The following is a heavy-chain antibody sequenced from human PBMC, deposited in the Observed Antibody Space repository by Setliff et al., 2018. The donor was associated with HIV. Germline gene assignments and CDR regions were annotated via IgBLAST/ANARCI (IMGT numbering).Heavy chain of an antibody. D-gene: IGHD6-13*01. CDR2: IYHSGST. Sequence: PSETLSLTCAVSGYSISSGYYWGWIRQPPGKGLEWIGSIYHSGSTYYNPSLKSRVTISVDTSKNQFSLKLSSVTAADTAVYYCARVDSRWSLYYYYYMDVWGKGTTVTVSS. CDR1: GYSISSGYY. CDR3: ARVDSRWSLYYYYYMDV. J-gene: IGHJ6*03. V-gene: IGHV4-38-2*01.